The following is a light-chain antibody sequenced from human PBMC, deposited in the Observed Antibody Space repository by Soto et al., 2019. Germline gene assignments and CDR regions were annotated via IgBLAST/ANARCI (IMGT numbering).Light chain of an antibody. Sequence: EIVLTQSPGTLSLSPGERATLSYRASQSVSSNFLAWYQEKPGQAPRLLIYGASSRATGIPARFSGSGSGTDFTLTISRLEPEDFAVYYCQQYSNWPITFGQGTKVDIK. CDR3: QQYSNWPIT. J-gene: IGKJ1*01. CDR1: QSVSSNF. V-gene: IGKV3D-20*02. CDR2: GAS.